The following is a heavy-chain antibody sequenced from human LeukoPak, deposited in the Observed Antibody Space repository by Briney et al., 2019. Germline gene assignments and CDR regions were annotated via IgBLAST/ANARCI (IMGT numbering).Heavy chain of an antibody. V-gene: IGHV3-11*01. J-gene: IGHJ4*02. Sequence: PGKSLRLSCAASGFTFSNYGMHWIRQAPGKGLEWVSYISSSGSTIYYADSVKGRFTISRDNAKNSPYLQMNSLRAEDTAVYYCARDSSSWYYYFDYWGQGTLVTVSS. CDR3: ARDSSSWYYYFDY. CDR2: ISSSGSTI. CDR1: GFTFSNYG. D-gene: IGHD6-13*01.